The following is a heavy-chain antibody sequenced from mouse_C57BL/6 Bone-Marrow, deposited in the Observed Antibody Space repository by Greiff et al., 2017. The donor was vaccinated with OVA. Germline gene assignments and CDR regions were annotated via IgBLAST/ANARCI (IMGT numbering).Heavy chain of an antibody. CDR1: GYTFTSYW. Sequence: QAQLQQPGAELVKPGASVKLSCKASGYTFTSYWMHWVKQRPGRGLEWIGRIDPNSGGTKYNEKFKSKATLTVDKPSSTAYMQLSSLTSEDSAVYYCARKDGYYVYAMDYWGQGTSVTVSS. V-gene: IGHV1-72*01. J-gene: IGHJ4*01. D-gene: IGHD2-3*01. CDR2: IDPNSGGT. CDR3: ARKDGYYVYAMDY.